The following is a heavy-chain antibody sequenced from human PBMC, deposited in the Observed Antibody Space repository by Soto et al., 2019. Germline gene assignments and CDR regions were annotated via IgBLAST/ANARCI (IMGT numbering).Heavy chain of an antibody. Sequence: QVQLVESGGGVVQPGRSLRLSCAASGFTFSSYAMHWVRQAPGKGLEWVAVISYDGSNKYYADSVKGRFTISRDNSKNTLYLQMNSLRAEDTAVYYCARDPVALRMPRLTHWFDPWGQGTLVTVSS. CDR1: GFTFSSYA. J-gene: IGHJ5*02. CDR2: ISYDGSNK. D-gene: IGHD2-2*01. V-gene: IGHV3-30-3*01. CDR3: ARDPVALRMPRLTHWFDP.